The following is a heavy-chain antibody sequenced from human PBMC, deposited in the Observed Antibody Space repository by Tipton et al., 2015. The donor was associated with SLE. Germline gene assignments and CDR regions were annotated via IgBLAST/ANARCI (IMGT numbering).Heavy chain of an antibody. CDR1: GYTFTSYG. V-gene: IGHV1-69*05. Sequence: QLVQSGAEVKKPGASVKVSCKASGYTFTSYGISRVRQAPGQGLEWMGWIIPIFGTANYAQKFQGRVTITTDESTSTAYMELSSLRSQDTAVYYCARDLEGLVYGMDVWGQGTTVTVSS. J-gene: IGHJ6*02. CDR3: ARDLEGLVYGMDV. CDR2: IIPIFGTA. D-gene: IGHD3-9*01.